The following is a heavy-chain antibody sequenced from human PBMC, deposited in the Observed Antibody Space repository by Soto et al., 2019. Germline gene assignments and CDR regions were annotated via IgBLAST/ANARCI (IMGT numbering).Heavy chain of an antibody. J-gene: IGHJ4*02. V-gene: IGHV1-69*01. CDR1: GGTFSSYT. D-gene: IGHD1-26*01. CDR2: ISPIFGTP. CDR3: PRSVVGSARGLAY. Sequence: QVPLVQSGAEVKKPGSSVTVSCKASGGTFSSYTISWVRQAPGQGLEWMAGISPIFGTPIYAQKFQDRVTIIADDPTMTANRELIRRKLGDTAVNFVPRSVVGSARGLAYWAQGPRVTIS.